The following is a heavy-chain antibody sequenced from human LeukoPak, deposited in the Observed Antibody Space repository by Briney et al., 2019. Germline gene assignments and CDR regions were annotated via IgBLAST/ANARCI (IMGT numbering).Heavy chain of an antibody. Sequence: ASVKVSCKASGYTFTGYYMHWVRQAPGQGLEWMGWINPSSGGTNYAQKFQGRVTISRNTSITTAYMELSGLTSEDTAVYYCASYSGYAQWGQGTLVTVSS. CDR3: ASYSGYAQ. CDR2: INPSSGGT. D-gene: IGHD5-12*01. CDR1: GYTFTGYY. J-gene: IGHJ4*02. V-gene: IGHV1-2*02.